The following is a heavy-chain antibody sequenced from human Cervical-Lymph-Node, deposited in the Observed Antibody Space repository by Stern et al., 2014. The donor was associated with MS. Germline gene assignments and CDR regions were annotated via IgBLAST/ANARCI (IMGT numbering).Heavy chain of an antibody. CDR2: INPYNGDT. CDR3: ARDRASAWYALDF. V-gene: IGHV1-2*02. Sequence: VQLVESDAEVTKPGASVKVSCRPSGYIFTAYYIHWVRQAPGQGLEWMGWINPYNGDTNYVQSFQGRVTMTRDTSLNTVYMEFSKLTSDDTALYFCARDRASAWYALDFWGQGTLVTVSS. D-gene: IGHD6-19*01. CDR1: GYIFTAYY. J-gene: IGHJ4*02.